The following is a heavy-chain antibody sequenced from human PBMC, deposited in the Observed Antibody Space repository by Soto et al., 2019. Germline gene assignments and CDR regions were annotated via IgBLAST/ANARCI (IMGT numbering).Heavy chain of an antibody. D-gene: IGHD3-10*01. CDR1: GFTFTSSA. J-gene: IGHJ6*02. V-gene: IGHV1-58*01. CDR3: AAGLLLWFGESHYYGMDV. Sequence: SVKVSCKASGFTFTSSAVQWVRQARGQRLEWIGWIVVGSGNTNYAQKFQERVTITRDMSTSTAYMELSSLRSEDTAVYYCAAGLLLWFGESHYYGMDVWGQGTTVTVSS. CDR2: IVVGSGNT.